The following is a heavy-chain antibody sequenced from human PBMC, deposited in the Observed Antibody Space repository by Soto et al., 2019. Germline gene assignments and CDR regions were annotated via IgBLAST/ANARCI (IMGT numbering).Heavy chain of an antibody. CDR3: ARDGGIAARPQPFDY. CDR1: GGSISSGGYY. V-gene: IGHV4-31*03. CDR2: IYYSGST. D-gene: IGHD6-6*01. J-gene: IGHJ4*02. Sequence: SETLFLTCTVSGGSISSGGYYWSWIRQHPGKGLEWIGYIYYSGSTYYNPSLKSRVTISVDTSKNQFSLKLSSVTAADTAVYYCARDGGIAARPQPFDYWGQGTLVTVSS.